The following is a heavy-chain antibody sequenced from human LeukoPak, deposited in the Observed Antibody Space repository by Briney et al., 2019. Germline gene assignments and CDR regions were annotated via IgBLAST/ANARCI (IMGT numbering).Heavy chain of an antibody. CDR3: VTVGRRHYVLED. Sequence: ASVKLSCKTSGHTFPKNGISRVRHAPGQGLEWMGWFVGHTVHTKYTQKFQGRVSMTTDTSTATSYMELRSLKYDDTAIYYCVTVGRRHYVLEDWGQGTLVTVSS. V-gene: IGHV1-18*01. CDR2: FVGHTVHT. CDR1: GHTFPKNG. J-gene: IGHJ4*02. D-gene: IGHD1-20*01.